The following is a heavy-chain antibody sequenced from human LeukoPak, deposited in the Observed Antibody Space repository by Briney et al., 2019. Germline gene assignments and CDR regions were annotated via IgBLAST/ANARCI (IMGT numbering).Heavy chain of an antibody. Sequence: PGGTLRLSCAASGFTFSSHGMNWVRQAPGKGLEWVAFLRYDGSNKYYADSVKGRFTISRDNSKNTLYLQMNSLRAEDTAMYYCAKEYDILTGYYASDIWGQGTMVTVSS. CDR1: GFTFSSHG. V-gene: IGHV3-30*02. D-gene: IGHD3-9*01. CDR2: LRYDGSNK. J-gene: IGHJ3*02. CDR3: AKEYDILTGYYASDI.